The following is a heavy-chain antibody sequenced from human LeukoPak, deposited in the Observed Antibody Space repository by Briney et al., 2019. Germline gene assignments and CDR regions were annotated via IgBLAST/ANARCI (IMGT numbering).Heavy chain of an antibody. CDR3: AKDGAGSQSYCSSTSCYVDY. D-gene: IGHD2-2*01. J-gene: IGHJ4*02. Sequence: GSLRLSCAASGFTVSSNYMSWVRQAPGKGLEWVSVIYSGGSTYYADSVKGRFTISRDNSKNTLYLQMNSLRAEDTAVYYCAKDGAGSQSYCSSTSCYVDYWGQGTLVTVSS. V-gene: IGHV3-66*01. CDR1: GFTVSSNY. CDR2: IYSGGST.